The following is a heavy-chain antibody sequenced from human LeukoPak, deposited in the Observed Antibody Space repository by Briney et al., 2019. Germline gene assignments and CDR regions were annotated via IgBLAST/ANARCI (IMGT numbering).Heavy chain of an antibody. CDR3: ATDLSGSHDY. V-gene: IGHV4-31*03. J-gene: IGHJ4*02. CDR1: GGSISSGGYY. Sequence: SQTLSLTCTVSGGSISSGGYYWSWIRQHPGKGLEWIGYMYYSGSTYYNPSLKSRATISVDTSKNQFSLKLSSVTAADTAVYYCATDLSGSHDYWGQGTLVTVSS. CDR2: MYYSGST. D-gene: IGHD1-26*01.